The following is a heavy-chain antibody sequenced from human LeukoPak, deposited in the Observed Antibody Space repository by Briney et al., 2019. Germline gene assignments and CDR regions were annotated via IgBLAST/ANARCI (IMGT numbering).Heavy chain of an antibody. CDR3: ARDTPEGKDY. CDR2: ISSSSSYI. CDR1: GDSVSGYY. V-gene: IGHV3-21*01. J-gene: IGHJ4*02. Sequence: PSETLSLTCTVSGDSVSGYYWNWVRQAPGKGLEWVSSISSSSSYIYYADSVKGRFTISRDNAKNSLYLQMNSLRAEDTAVYYCARDTPEGKDYWGQGTLVTVSS.